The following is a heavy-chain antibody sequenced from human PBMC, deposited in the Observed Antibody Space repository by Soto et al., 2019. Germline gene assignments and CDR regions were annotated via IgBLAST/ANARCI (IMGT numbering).Heavy chain of an antibody. CDR3: ARVKKPTSYGYYYYGMDV. V-gene: IGHV4-38-2*01. J-gene: IGHJ6*02. Sequence: PSETLSLTCAVSCYSISSGYYWGWIRQPPGKGLEWIGSIYHSGSTYYNPSLKSRVTTSVDESKNQFSLKLSSVTAADTAVYYCARVKKPTSYGYYYYGMDVWGQGTTVTVSS. D-gene: IGHD5-18*01. CDR2: IYHSGST. CDR1: CYSISSGYY.